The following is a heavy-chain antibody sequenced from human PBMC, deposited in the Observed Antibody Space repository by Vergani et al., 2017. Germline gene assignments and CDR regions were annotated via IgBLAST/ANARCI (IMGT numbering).Heavy chain of an antibody. CDR3: ARVGSSSGYYYXMDV. CDR2: IYYSGGT. Sequence: QLQLQESGPGLVKPSETLSLTCTVSGGSISSSSYYWGWIRQPPGKGLEWIGSIYYSGGTYYNPSLKSRVTISVDTSKNQFSLKLSSVTAADTAVYYCARVGSSSGYYYXMDVWGKGTTVTVSS. V-gene: IGHV4-39*07. J-gene: IGHJ6*03. D-gene: IGHD6-6*01. CDR1: GGSISSSSYY.